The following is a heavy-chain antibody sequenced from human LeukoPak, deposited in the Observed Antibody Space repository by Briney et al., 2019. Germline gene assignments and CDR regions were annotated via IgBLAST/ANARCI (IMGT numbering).Heavy chain of an antibody. Sequence: ASVKVSCKASGYTFTSYGISWVRQAPGQGLEWMGWISAYNGNTNYAQKLQGRVTMTTDTSTSTAYMELRSLRSDDTAVYYCARDFSAYYYGSGSLEDAFDIWGQGTMVTVSS. D-gene: IGHD3-10*01. CDR1: GYTFTSYG. CDR2: ISAYNGNT. CDR3: ARDFSAYYYGSGSLEDAFDI. J-gene: IGHJ3*02. V-gene: IGHV1-18*01.